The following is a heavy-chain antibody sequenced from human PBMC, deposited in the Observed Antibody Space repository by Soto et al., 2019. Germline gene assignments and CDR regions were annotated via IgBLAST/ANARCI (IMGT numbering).Heavy chain of an antibody. CDR1: GYTLTSYH. CDR2: LNPSGGRS. Sequence: ASVKVSCKASGYTLTSYHIHWVRQAPGQGLEWMGTLNPSGGRSSFAQRFQDRVTMARDTSTSTVYMVMSSLRSEDTAVSYCARDLDHGASYYLYYGMDVWGQGTTVTVSS. J-gene: IGHJ6*02. V-gene: IGHV1-46*01. D-gene: IGHD4-17*01. CDR3: ARDLDHGASYYLYYGMDV.